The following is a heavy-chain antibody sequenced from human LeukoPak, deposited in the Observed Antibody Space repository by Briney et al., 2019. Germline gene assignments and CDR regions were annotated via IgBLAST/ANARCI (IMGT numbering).Heavy chain of an antibody. D-gene: IGHD3-10*01. CDR1: GYTFTNYA. Sequence: GASVTVSCKTSGYTFTNYALHWVRQAPGQRPEWMGWITAANGNTKYSQNFQGRVAITRDTSASTAYMELSSLRSEDTAVYYCASLLGVRGVIRYYFDYWGQGTLVTVSS. V-gene: IGHV1-3*01. CDR3: ASLLGVRGVIRYYFDY. CDR2: ITAANGNT. J-gene: IGHJ4*02.